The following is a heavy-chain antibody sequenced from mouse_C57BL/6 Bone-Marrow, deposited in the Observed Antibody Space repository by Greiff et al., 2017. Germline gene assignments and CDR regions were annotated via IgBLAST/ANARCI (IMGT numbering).Heavy chain of an antibody. CDR3: ARPRQLRLFFFAY. J-gene: IGHJ3*01. CDR1: GFTFSSYG. D-gene: IGHD3-2*02. V-gene: IGHV5-6*01. CDR2: ISSGGSYT. Sequence: EVKLMESGGDLVKPGGSLKLSCAASGFTFSSYGMSWVRQTPDKRLEWVATISSGGSYTYYPDSVKGRFTISRDNAKNTLYLQMSSLKSEDTAMYYCARPRQLRLFFFAYWGQGTLVTVSA.